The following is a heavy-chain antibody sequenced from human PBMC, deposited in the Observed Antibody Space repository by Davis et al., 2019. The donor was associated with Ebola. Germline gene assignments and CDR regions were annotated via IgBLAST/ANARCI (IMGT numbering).Heavy chain of an antibody. CDR2: ISWNSGSI. Sequence: PGGSLRLSCAASGFTFDDYAMHWVRQAPGKGLEWVSGISWNSGSIGYADSVKGRFTISRDNAKNSLYLQMNSLRAEDTALYYCAKATMVQGGAPFDYWGQGTLVTVSS. CDR1: GFTFDDYA. J-gene: IGHJ4*02. V-gene: IGHV3-9*01. CDR3: AKATMVQGGAPFDY. D-gene: IGHD3-10*01.